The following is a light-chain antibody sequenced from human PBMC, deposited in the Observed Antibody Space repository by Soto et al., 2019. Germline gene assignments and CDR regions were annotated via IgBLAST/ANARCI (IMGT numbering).Light chain of an antibody. J-gene: IGLJ1*01. CDR3: QSYDSSLSGYV. V-gene: IGLV1-40*01. CDR2: GNT. Sequence: QSVLTQPPSVSGAPGQRVTISCTGSSSNIGAPYDVHWHQQLPETAPKLLIYGNTNRPSGVPDRFSGSKSGTSASLAITGLQAEDEADYYCQSYDSSLSGYVFGTGTKLTVL. CDR1: SSNIGAPYD.